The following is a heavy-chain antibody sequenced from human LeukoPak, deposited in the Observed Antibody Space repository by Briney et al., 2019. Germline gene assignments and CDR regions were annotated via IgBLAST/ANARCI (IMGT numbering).Heavy chain of an antibody. Sequence: PSETLSLTCTVSGGSVSSASYYWNWIRQPAGKGLEWIGRIYTSGNTNYNPSLKSRVTVSVDTSKNQFSLKLSSVTAADTAVYYCARETLAVAGMPYYYYYMDVWGKGTTVTVSS. CDR2: IYTSGNT. CDR3: ARETLAVAGMPYYYYYMDV. J-gene: IGHJ6*03. CDR1: GGSVSSASYY. D-gene: IGHD6-19*01. V-gene: IGHV4-61*10.